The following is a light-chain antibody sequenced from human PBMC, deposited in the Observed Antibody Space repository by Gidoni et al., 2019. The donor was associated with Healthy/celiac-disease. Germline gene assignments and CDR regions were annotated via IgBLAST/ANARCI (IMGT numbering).Light chain of an antibody. CDR2: AAY. CDR1: QSISSY. Sequence: DIQMTQSPSSLSASVGDRVTITCRASQSISSYLTWYQKKPGKAPKLLIYAAYSLQSGVPSRFSGSGSVTDFTLTISSLQPEDFATYYCQQSYSTPQFGQGTKVEIK. J-gene: IGKJ1*01. V-gene: IGKV1-39*01. CDR3: QQSYSTPQ.